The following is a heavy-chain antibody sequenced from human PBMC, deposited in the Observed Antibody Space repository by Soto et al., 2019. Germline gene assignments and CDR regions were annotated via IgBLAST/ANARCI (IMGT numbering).Heavy chain of an antibody. CDR2: IKSKTDDGTT. D-gene: IGHD2-15*01. CDR3: TTVKSRMGTHLDK. V-gene: IGHV3-15*01. Sequence: EVQLEESGGGLVKPGGSLRLSCAASGFTFSNAWMSWVRQAPGKGLEWVGRIKSKTDDGTTAFAAPVKGRFSISRDDSKNTLYLQMNSLKTEDTAVYYCTTVKSRMGTHLDKWGQGTLVTVSS. J-gene: IGHJ4*02. CDR1: GFTFSNAW.